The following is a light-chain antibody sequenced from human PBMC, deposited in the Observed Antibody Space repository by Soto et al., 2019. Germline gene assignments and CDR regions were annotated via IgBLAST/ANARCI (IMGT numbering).Light chain of an antibody. J-gene: IGLJ2*01. CDR3: SSNTSSSSVV. Sequence: QSALTQPASVSGSPGQSITISCTGTSSDVGGYNYVSWYQQYPGKAPKLMIYGVSNRPSGVSNRFSASKSGNTASLTISGLQAEDEADYYCSSNTSSSSVVFGGGTKVTVL. CDR1: SSDVGGYNY. V-gene: IGLV2-14*01. CDR2: GVS.